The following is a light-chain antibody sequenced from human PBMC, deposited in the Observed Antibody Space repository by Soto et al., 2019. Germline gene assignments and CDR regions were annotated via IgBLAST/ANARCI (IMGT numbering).Light chain of an antibody. V-gene: IGLV2-23*01. J-gene: IGLJ2*01. CDR3: CSYAGTVV. CDR2: EGS. Sequence: QSVLTQPASVSGSPGQSITISCTGTSSDVGSYNLVSWYQQHPGKPPKLMIYEGSKRPSGVSNRFSGSKSGNTASLTISGLQAEDEADYYCCSYAGTVVFGGGTKLTVL. CDR1: SSDVGSYNL.